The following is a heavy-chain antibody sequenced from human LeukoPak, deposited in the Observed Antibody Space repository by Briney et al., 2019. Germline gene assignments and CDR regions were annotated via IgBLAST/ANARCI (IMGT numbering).Heavy chain of an antibody. Sequence: SETLSLTCTVSGGSISSYYWSWIRQPAGKGLEWIGRIYTSGSTNYNPSLKSRVTMSVDTSKNQFSLKLSSVTAADTAVYYCARGRIAAAVDPRYYYYYYMDVWGKGTTVTISS. V-gene: IGHV4-4*07. CDR3: ARGRIAAAVDPRYYYYYYMDV. CDR1: GGSISSYY. CDR2: IYTSGST. J-gene: IGHJ6*03. D-gene: IGHD6-13*01.